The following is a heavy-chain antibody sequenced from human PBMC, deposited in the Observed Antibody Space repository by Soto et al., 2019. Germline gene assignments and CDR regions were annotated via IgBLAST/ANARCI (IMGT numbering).Heavy chain of an antibody. CDR2: IYYSGST. D-gene: IGHD6-13*01. J-gene: IGHJ4*02. V-gene: IGHV4-59*01. CDR3: ARVPHAIAAAAPDY. CDR1: GGSISSYY. Sequence: QVQLQESGPGLVKPSETLSLTCTVSGGSISSYYWSWIRQPPGKGLEWIGYIYYSGSTNYNPSLTSRVTISVDTSKSQCSLKLSSVTAADTAVYYCARVPHAIAAAAPDYWGQGTLVTVSS.